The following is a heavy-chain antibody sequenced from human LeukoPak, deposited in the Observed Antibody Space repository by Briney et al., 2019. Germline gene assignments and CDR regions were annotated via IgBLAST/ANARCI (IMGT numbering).Heavy chain of an antibody. CDR2: ITTSSTYT. J-gene: IGHJ4*02. V-gene: IGHV3-21*01. CDR1: GFSFSSYN. D-gene: IGHD1-26*01. CDR3: ARGDSGSYLVP. Sequence: GGSLRLSCEASGFSFSSYNMDWVRQTPGKGLEWISSITTSSTYTFYADSVKGRFTISRDNARNSLYLQMNSLRAEDTAVYYCARGDSGSYLVPWGQGTLVTVSS.